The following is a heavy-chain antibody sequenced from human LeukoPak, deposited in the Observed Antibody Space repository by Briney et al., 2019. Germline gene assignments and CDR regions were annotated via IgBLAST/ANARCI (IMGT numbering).Heavy chain of an antibody. CDR3: ARQGVCSSTSCYANRPKRSRYYYMDV. CDR2: INSDGSST. V-gene: IGHV3-74*01. J-gene: IGHJ6*03. CDR1: GFTFSSYG. D-gene: IGHD2-2*01. Sequence: GGSLRLSCAASGFTFSSYGMHWVRQAPGKGLVWVSRINSDGSSTTYADSVKGRFTISRDNAKNTLYLQMNSLRAEDTAVYYCARQGVCSSTSCYANRPKRSRYYYMDVWGKGTTVTISS.